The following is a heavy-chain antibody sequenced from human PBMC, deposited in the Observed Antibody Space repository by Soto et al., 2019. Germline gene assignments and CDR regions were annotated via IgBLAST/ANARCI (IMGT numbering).Heavy chain of an antibody. CDR3: ARGGYYYGSGSYYNLRDAFDI. D-gene: IGHD3-10*01. CDR2: IWYDGSNK. Sequence: QVQLVESGGGVVQPGRSLRLSCAASGFTFSSYGMHWVRQAPGKGLEWVAVIWYDGSNKYYADSVKGRFTISRDNSKNTLYLQMNSLRAEDTAVYYCARGGYYYGSGSYYNLRDAFDIWGQGTMVTVSS. CDR1: GFTFSSYG. V-gene: IGHV3-33*01. J-gene: IGHJ3*02.